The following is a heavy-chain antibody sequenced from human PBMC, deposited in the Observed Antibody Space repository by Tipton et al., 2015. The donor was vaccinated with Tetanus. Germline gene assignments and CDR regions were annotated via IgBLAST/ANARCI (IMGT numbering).Heavy chain of an antibody. CDR3: ASRPTLNLYDSSGYYSVSYFDY. Sequence: TLSLTCTVSGGSISSYYWSWIRQPPGKGLEWIGEINHSGSTNYNPSLKSRVTISVDTSKNQFSLKLSSVTAADTAVYYCASRPTLNLYDSSGYYSVSYFDYWGQGTLVTVSS. CDR2: INHSGST. J-gene: IGHJ4*02. V-gene: IGHV4-34*01. CDR1: GGSISSYY. D-gene: IGHD3-22*01.